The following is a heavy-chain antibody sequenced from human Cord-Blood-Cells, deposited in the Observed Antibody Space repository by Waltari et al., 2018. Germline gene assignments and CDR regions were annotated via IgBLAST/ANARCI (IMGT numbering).Heavy chain of an antibody. J-gene: IGHJ4*02. CDR1: GGTFSSYA. Sequence: QVQLVQSGAEVKKPGYSVKVSCKASGGTFSSYAISWVRQAPGQGLEWMGGIIPIFGTANYAQKFQGRVTITADESTSTAYMELSSLRSEDTAVYYCAREASIQLWSRDYFDYWGQGTLVTVSS. V-gene: IGHV1-69*01. CDR2: IIPIFGTA. CDR3: AREASIQLWSRDYFDY. D-gene: IGHD5-18*01.